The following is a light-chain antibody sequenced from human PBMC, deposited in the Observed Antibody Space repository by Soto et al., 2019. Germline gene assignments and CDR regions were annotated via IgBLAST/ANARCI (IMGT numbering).Light chain of an antibody. CDR1: QSINSW. CDR2: KAS. Sequence: DIQMTQSPSTLSASVGDRVTITCRASQSINSWLAWYQQKPGKAPKVLIYKASSLKSGVPSRFSGSGYGTELTLTVSSLQPDDFATYYCQQYHASPWTFGQGTKVEIK. V-gene: IGKV1-5*03. J-gene: IGKJ1*01. CDR3: QQYHASPWT.